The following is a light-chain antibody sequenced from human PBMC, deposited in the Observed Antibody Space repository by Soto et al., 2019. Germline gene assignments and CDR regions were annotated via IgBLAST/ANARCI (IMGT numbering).Light chain of an antibody. Sequence: QLVLTQSPSASASLGASVKLTCTLSSGHTNNAIAWHQQKPKKGPRYLMKVNSDGSHSKGDGIPDRFSGSSSGAERYLIISSLQSEDGADYYCQTWGTGIDVVFGGGTKLTVL. CDR2: VNSDGSH. V-gene: IGLV4-69*01. J-gene: IGLJ2*01. CDR1: SGHTNNA. CDR3: QTWGTGIDVV.